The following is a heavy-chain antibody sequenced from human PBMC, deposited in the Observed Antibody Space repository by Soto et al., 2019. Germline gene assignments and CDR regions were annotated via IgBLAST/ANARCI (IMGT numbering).Heavy chain of an antibody. CDR1: GGSVSDGSHY. V-gene: IGHV4-61*01. CDR2: IYYTGSF. D-gene: IGHD5-12*01. CDR3: AGDAGPDGYIYPHC. J-gene: IGHJ4*02. Sequence: QVQLQESGPGLVKPSETLSLTCTVSGGSVSDGSHYWSWFRQPPGKTLEWIGYIYYTGSFNYNPSVQTRVAIPVDLSQNQFSRELRSVTAADTAVYDGAGDAGPDGYIYPHCWGQGTRVTVSS.